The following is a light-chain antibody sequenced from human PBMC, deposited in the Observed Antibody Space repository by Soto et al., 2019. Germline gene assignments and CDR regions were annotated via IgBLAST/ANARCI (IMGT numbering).Light chain of an antibody. Sequence: EIVLTQSPATLSLSPGERATLSCRASQSISSYFAWYQQKPGQAPRLVIYDPSNRATGIPARFSGSGSGTDFTLTISSLEPEDFAVYYCQHRSNWWTFGQGTKVEVK. V-gene: IGKV3-11*01. J-gene: IGKJ1*01. CDR3: QHRSNWWT. CDR2: DPS. CDR1: QSISSY.